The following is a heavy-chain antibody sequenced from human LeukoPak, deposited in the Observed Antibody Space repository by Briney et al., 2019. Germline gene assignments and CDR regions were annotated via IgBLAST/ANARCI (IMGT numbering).Heavy chain of an antibody. CDR1: GGTFSSYT. J-gene: IGHJ3*02. V-gene: IGHV1-69*02. Sequence: SVKISCKASGGTFSSYTISWVRQAPGQGLEWMGRIIPILGIANYAQKFQGRVTITADKSTSTAYMELSSLRSEDTAVYYCARQMIVVVSHAFDIWGQGTMDTVPS. D-gene: IGHD3-22*01. CDR3: ARQMIVVVSHAFDI. CDR2: IIPILGIA.